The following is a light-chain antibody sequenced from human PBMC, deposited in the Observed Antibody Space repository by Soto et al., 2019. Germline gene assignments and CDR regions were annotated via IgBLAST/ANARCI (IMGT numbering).Light chain of an antibody. J-gene: IGKJ5*01. CDR3: QQFYDLPIT. CDR2: DAS. CDR1: QDISDV. V-gene: IGKV1-33*01. Sequence: DIQMTQSPSALSSSVGYRVTITFQASQDISDVLNWYQQQPGKAPKVLIYDASKLQTGVPSRFSGRGSGKDFTFTISSLQPDDSGTYYCQQFYDLPITFGQGTRLEIK.